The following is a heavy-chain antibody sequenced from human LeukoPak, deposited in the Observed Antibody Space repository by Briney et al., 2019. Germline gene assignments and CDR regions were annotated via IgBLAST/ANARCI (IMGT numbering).Heavy chain of an antibody. Sequence: PSETLSFTCAVYGGSFSGYYWSWIRQPPGKGLEWIGEINHSGSTNYNPSLKSRVTISVDTSKNQFSLKLSSVTAADTAVYYCARGTAMVRRYYFDYWGQGTLVTVSS. CDR3: ARGTAMVRRYYFDY. V-gene: IGHV4-34*01. CDR1: GGSFSGYY. J-gene: IGHJ4*02. D-gene: IGHD3-10*01. CDR2: INHSGST.